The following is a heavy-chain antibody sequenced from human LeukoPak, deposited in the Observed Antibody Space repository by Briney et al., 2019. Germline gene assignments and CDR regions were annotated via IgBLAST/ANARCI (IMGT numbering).Heavy chain of an antibody. CDR3: VRDFRAAMVSDWFDP. V-gene: IGHV1-18*01. J-gene: IGHJ5*02. D-gene: IGHD5-18*01. Sequence: ASVKVSCKASGNTFTNNGISWVRQAPGQGLEWMGWISAYNGHTNYAQNLQGRVTMTTDTSTSTAYMELRSLRSDDTAVYYCVRDFRAAMVSDWFDPWGQGTLVTVSS. CDR2: ISAYNGHT. CDR1: GNTFTNNG.